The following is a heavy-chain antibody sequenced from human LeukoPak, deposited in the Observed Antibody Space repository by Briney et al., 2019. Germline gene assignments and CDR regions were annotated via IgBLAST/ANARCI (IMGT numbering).Heavy chain of an antibody. V-gene: IGHV3-23*01. CDR2: ISGSGGST. Sequence: PGGSLRLSCAASGFTFSSYWMSWVRQAPGKGLEWVSAISGSGGSTYYADSVKGRFTISRDNSKNTLYLQMNSLRAEDTAVYYCAKDRGRRFDWLKGGFDYWGQGTLVTVSS. CDR3: AKDRGRRFDWLKGGFDY. CDR1: GFTFSSYW. D-gene: IGHD3-9*01. J-gene: IGHJ4*02.